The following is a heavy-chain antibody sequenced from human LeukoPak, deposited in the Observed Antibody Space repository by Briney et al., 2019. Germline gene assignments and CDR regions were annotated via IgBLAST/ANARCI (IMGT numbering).Heavy chain of an antibody. CDR2: IIPILGIA. D-gene: IGHD5-18*01. CDR3: ARDSYGKGYYYYGMDV. Sequence: ASVKVSCKASGGTFSSYAISWVRQAPGQGLEWMGRIIPILGIANYAQKFQGRVTITADKSTSTAYMELSSLRSEETAVYYCARDSYGKGYYYYGMDVWGQGTTVTVSS. J-gene: IGHJ6*02. CDR1: GGTFSSYA. V-gene: IGHV1-69*04.